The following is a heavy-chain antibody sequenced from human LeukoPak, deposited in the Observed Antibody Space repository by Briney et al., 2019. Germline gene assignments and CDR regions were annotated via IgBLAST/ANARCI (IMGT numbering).Heavy chain of an antibody. CDR2: ISGSGGST. CDR1: GFTFSSYA. CDR3: AKDRVAHFFYWYFDL. D-gene: IGHD5-12*01. V-gene: IGHV3-23*01. Sequence: GGSLRLSCAASGFTFSSYAMSWVRQAPGKGLEWVSGISGSGGSTLYADSVKGRFTISRDNSKKTVYLQMNSLRAEDTAVYYCAKDRVAHFFYWYFDLWGRGTLVTVSS. J-gene: IGHJ2*01.